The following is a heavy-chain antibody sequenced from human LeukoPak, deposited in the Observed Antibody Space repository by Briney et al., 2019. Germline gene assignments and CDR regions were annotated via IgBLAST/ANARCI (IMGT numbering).Heavy chain of an antibody. CDR2: IRAGGDNT. D-gene: IGHD3-10*01. CDR3: AKGMVRGVILKGFDY. J-gene: IGHJ4*02. Sequence: GGSLRLSCAASGFTFSSYGMSWVRQAPGKGLEWGSGIRAGGDNTYYADSVKGRFTISRDNSKNTLYLQMNSLRAEDTAVYYCAKGMVRGVILKGFDYWGQGTLVTVSS. CDR1: GFTFSSYG. V-gene: IGHV3-23*01.